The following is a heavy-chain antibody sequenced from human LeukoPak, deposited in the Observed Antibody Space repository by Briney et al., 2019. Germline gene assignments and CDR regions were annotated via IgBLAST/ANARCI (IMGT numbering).Heavy chain of an antibody. Sequence: ASVKVSCKASGGTFSSYAISWVRQAPGQGLEWMGGIIPIFGTANYAQKFQGRVTITADESTSTAYMELSSLRSEDTAVYYCARDGYCSGGSCYPDAFDLWGQGTMVTVSS. V-gene: IGHV1-69*01. D-gene: IGHD2-15*01. J-gene: IGHJ3*01. CDR1: GGTFSSYA. CDR3: ARDGYCSGGSCYPDAFDL. CDR2: IIPIFGTA.